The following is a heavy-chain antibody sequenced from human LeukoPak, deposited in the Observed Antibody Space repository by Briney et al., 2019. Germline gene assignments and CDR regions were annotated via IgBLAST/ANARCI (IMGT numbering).Heavy chain of an antibody. D-gene: IGHD2-21*01. V-gene: IGHV3-11*01. CDR1: GFTFSDYY. CDR3: AKSGGGGANWFDP. CDR2: IGGSGTSI. J-gene: IGHJ5*02. Sequence: PGGSLRLSCAASGFTFSDYYMSWIRQAPGKGLEWVSYIGGSGTSIYSADSVKGRFTISRDNSKNTLYLQMNSLRAEDTAVYYCAKSGGGGANWFDPWGQGTLVTVSS.